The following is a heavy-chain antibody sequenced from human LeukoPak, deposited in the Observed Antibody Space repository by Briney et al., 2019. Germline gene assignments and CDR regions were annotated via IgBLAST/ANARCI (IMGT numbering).Heavy chain of an antibody. D-gene: IGHD5-18*01. CDR1: GFTVSSNY. CDR2: IYSGGST. CDR3: ARDQLQPVDTAMATYYYYYGMDV. V-gene: IGHV3-53*01. Sequence: GGSLRLSCAASGFTVSSNYMSWVRQAPGKGLEWVSVIYSGGSTHYADSVKGRFTISRDNSKNTLYLQMNSLRAEDTAVYYCARDQLQPVDTAMATYYYYYGMDVWGQGTTVTVSS. J-gene: IGHJ6*02.